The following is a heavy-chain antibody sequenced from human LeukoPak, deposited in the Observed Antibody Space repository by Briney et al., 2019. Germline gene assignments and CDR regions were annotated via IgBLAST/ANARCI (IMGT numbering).Heavy chain of an antibody. V-gene: IGHV3-33*06. D-gene: IGHD3-10*01. CDR1: GFTFSSYG. Sequence: PGRSLRLSCAASGFTFSSYGMHWVRQAPGKGLEWVAVIWYDGSNKYYADSVKGRFTISRDNSKNTLYLQMNSLRAEDTAVYYCAKPRRYGSGSYFYFDYWGQGTPVTVSS. CDR2: IWYDGSNK. J-gene: IGHJ4*02. CDR3: AKPRRYGSGSYFYFDY.